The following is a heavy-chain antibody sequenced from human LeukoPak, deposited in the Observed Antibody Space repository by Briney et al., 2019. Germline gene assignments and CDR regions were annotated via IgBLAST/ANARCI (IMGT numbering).Heavy chain of an antibody. J-gene: IGHJ1*01. CDR2: INSDGSST. CDR3: AAYDSSGYSGKYFQH. D-gene: IGHD3-22*01. CDR1: GFTFRNYW. V-gene: IGHV3-74*01. Sequence: GGSLRLSCAASGFTFRNYWMHWVRKAPGKGLVWVSRINSDGSSTSYADSVKGRFTISRDNAKNTLYLQMNSLRAEDTAVYYCAAYDSSGYSGKYFQHWGQGTLVTVSS.